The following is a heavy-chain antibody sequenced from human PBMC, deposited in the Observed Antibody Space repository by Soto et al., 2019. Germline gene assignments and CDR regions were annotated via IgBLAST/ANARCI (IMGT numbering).Heavy chain of an antibody. D-gene: IGHD6-19*01. V-gene: IGHV1-18*01. J-gene: IGHJ3*02. CDR1: GYTFTSYG. CDR2: ISAYNGNT. CDR3: ARDRAGWQWLVPTAVRDAFDI. Sequence: ASVKVSCKASGYTFTSYGISWVRQAPGQGLEWMGWISAYNGNTNYAQKLQGRVTMTTDTSTSTAYMELRSLRSDDTAVYYCARDRAGWQWLVPTAVRDAFDIWGQGTMVTVSS.